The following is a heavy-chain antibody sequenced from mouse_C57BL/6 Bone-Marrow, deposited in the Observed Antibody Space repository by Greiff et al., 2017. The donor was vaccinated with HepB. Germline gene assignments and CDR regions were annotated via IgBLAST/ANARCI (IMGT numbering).Heavy chain of an antibody. CDR2: IYPGSGNT. V-gene: IGHV1-76*01. CDR1: GYTFTDYY. Sequence: QVQLKQSGAELVRPGASVKLSCKASGYTFTDYYINWVKQRPGQGLEWIARIYPGSGNTYYNEKFKGKATLTAEKSSSTAYMQLSSLTSEDSAVYFCASRFYDGYPDWYFDVWGTGTTVTVSS. CDR3: ASRFYDGYPDWYFDV. J-gene: IGHJ1*03. D-gene: IGHD2-3*01.